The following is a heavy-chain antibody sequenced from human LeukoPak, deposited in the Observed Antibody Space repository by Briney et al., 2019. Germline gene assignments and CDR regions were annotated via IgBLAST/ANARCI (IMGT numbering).Heavy chain of an antibody. CDR2: IYPGDSDT. J-gene: IGHJ4*02. CDR3: ARPSDYGSGLYYFDY. V-gene: IGHV5-51*01. Sequence: GESLKISCKGSGYSFTSYWIGWVRQMPGKGLEWMAIIYPGDSDTRYSPSFQGQVTISADTSISTAYLQWSSLKASDTATYYCARPSDYGSGLYYFDYWGQGTLVTVSS. CDR1: GYSFTSYW. D-gene: IGHD6-19*01.